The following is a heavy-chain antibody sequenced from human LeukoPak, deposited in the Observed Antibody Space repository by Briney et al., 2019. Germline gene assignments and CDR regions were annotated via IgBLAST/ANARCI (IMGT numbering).Heavy chain of an antibody. V-gene: IGHV3-43*01. D-gene: IGHD3-9*01. CDR2: ISWDGFTT. J-gene: IGHJ4*02. CDR3: ARNPEDILTGYFDY. Sequence: GGSLRLSCAASGFTFDDYTIYWVRQVPGKGLEWVSLISWDGFTTYYADSVKGRFTISRDNSKNTLYLQMNRLRAEDTAVYYCARNPEDILTGYFDYWGQGTLVTVSS. CDR1: GFTFDDYT.